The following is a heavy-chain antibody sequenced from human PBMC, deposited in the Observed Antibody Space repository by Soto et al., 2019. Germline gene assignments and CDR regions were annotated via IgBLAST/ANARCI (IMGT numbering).Heavy chain of an antibody. J-gene: IGHJ4*02. CDR2: IYDSGTT. CDR3: ARRNYGKEGYFFDF. D-gene: IGHD4-17*01. Sequence: QVQLRESGPGLVRPSETLSLTCTVSGGSITGYYWSWIRQPPGKGLEWIGYIYDSGTTTYNAALKSRVTISADTSKNQLSLNLRSVTAADTAVYYCARRNYGKEGYFFDFWGQGLLVTVSS. CDR1: GGSITGYY. V-gene: IGHV4-59*08.